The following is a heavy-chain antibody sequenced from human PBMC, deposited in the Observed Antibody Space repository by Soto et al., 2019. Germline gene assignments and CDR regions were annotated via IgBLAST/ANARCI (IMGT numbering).Heavy chain of an antibody. CDR3: AKGLWFGELLSSYFDY. CDR2: ISYDGSNK. D-gene: IGHD3-10*01. CDR1: GFTFSSYG. V-gene: IGHV3-30*18. J-gene: IGHJ4*02. Sequence: QVQLVESGGGVVQPGRSLRLSCAASGFTFSSYGMHWVRQAPGKGLEWVAVISYDGSNKYYADSVKGRFTISRDNSKKTLYLQMNSLRAEDTAVYYCAKGLWFGELLSSYFDYWGQGTLVTVSS.